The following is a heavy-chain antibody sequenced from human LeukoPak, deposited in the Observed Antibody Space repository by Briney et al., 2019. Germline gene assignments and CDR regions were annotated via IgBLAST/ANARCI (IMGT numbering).Heavy chain of an antibody. D-gene: IGHD2-2*01. CDR3: AKNDRIGVVPAVSNYYYGMDV. Sequence: PGRSLRLSCAASGFTFSSYGMHWVRQAPGKGLEWVAVISYDGSNKYYADSVKGRFTISRDNSKNTLYLQMNSLRAEDTAVYYCAKNDRIGVVPAVSNYYYGMDVWGQGTTVTVSS. V-gene: IGHV3-30*18. CDR2: ISYDGSNK. CDR1: GFTFSSYG. J-gene: IGHJ6*02.